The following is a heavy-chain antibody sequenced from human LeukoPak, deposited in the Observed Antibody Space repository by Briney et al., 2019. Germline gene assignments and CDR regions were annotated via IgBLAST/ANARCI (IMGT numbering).Heavy chain of an antibody. D-gene: IGHD3-10*01. J-gene: IGHJ3*02. CDR2: SHYSGST. Sequence: SETLSLTCTVSGGSISSYYWSWIRQSPGKGLEWIGHSHYSGSTNHNPSLKSRVTISVDTSKNQFSLKLSSVTAADTAVYYCARLLSGDAFDIWGQGTMVTVSS. CDR1: GGSISSYY. CDR3: ARLLSGDAFDI. V-gene: IGHV4-59*08.